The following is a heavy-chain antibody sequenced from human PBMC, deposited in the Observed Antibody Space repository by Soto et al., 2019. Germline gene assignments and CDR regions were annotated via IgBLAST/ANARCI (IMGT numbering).Heavy chain of an antibody. CDR1: YGTISSSGYY. V-gene: IGHV4-39*01. CDR2: IYYSGST. Sequence: SETLSLTCTVSYGTISSSGYYWSLIHQPPGKGLEWMGSIYYSGSTYNPSLKSRVTISVDTSKNQFSLKLSSVTAADTAVYYGARQYGWDAFDIWGQGTMVTVSS. CDR3: ARQYGWDAFDI. D-gene: IGHD2-8*02. J-gene: IGHJ3*02.